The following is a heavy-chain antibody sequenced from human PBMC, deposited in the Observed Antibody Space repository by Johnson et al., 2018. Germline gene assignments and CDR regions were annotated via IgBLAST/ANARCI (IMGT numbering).Heavy chain of an antibody. Sequence: QVQLVQSGGGVVQPGRSLRLSCAASGFTFSSYAMHWVRQAPGKGLEWVAVISYDVSNNNYADSEQGEFTIARDNYKNTLYLQVNSLRAEDTAVYSCARATPREFGAFDIWGQGTMVTVSS. V-gene: IGHV3-30-3*01. CDR3: ARATPREFGAFDI. D-gene: IGHD1-14*01. J-gene: IGHJ3*02. CDR2: ISYDVSNN. CDR1: GFTFSSYA.